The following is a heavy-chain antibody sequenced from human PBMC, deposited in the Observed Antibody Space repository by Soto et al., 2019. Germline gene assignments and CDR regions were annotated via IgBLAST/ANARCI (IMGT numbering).Heavy chain of an antibody. J-gene: IGHJ6*02. CDR3: AKDLSDTAMDLYYYYGMDV. V-gene: IGHV3-9*01. CDR1: GFTFDDYA. D-gene: IGHD5-18*01. CDR2: ISWNSGSI. Sequence: GGSLRLSCAASGFTFDDYAMHWVRQAPGKGPEWVSGISWNSGSIGYADSVKGRFTISRDNAKNSLYLQMNSLRAEDTAVYYCAKDLSDTAMDLYYYYGMDVWGQGTTVTVS.